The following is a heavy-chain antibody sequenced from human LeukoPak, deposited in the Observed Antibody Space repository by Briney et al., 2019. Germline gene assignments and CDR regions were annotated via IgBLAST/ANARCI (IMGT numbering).Heavy chain of an antibody. D-gene: IGHD3-16*01. CDR1: GFTVSSNY. J-gene: IGHJ1*01. CDR2: IYSGGST. CDR3: ARGGGGAMVPLYFQH. V-gene: IGHV3-53*01. Sequence: GGSLRLSCAASGFTVSSNYMSWVRQAPGKGLEWVSVIYSGGSTYYADSVKGRFTISRDNSKNTLYLQMNSLRAEDTAVYYCARGGGGAMVPLYFQHWGQGTLVTVSS.